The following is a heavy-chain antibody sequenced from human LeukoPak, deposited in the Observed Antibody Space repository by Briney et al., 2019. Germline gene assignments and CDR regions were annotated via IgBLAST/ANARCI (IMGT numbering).Heavy chain of an antibody. CDR1: GFSFSSYW. Sequence: GGSLRLSCEASGFSFSSYWMIWVRQAPGKGLEWVSAISGSGGSTYYADSVKGRFTISRDNSKNTLYLQMNSLRAEDTAVYYCAKGGGSSSPFDYWGQGTLVTVST. CDR3: AKGGGSSSPFDY. CDR2: ISGSGGST. V-gene: IGHV3-23*01. D-gene: IGHD6-6*01. J-gene: IGHJ4*02.